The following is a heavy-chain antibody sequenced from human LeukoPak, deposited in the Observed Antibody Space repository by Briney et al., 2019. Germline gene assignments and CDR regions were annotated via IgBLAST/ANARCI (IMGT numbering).Heavy chain of an antibody. J-gene: IGHJ3*02. CDR1: GFTFSGSA. V-gene: IGHV3-73*01. D-gene: IGHD1-26*01. Sequence: GGSLRLSCAGSGFTFSGSAMHWVRQASGKGLEWVGRIRCKTNNYATAYAASVTGRFTIFRDDSKNTAYLQMDSLKIEDTAVYYCTRPGSYSTDDAFDIWGQGTMVTVSS. CDR3: TRPGSYSTDDAFDI. CDR2: IRCKTNNYAT.